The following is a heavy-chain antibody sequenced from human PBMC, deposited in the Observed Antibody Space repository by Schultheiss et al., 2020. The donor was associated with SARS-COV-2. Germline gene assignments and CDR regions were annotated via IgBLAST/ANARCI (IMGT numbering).Heavy chain of an antibody. V-gene: IGHV4-31*03. J-gene: IGHJ5*02. CDR2: IYYGGNT. CDR3: ARHWGAMVRGVLQDWFDP. Sequence: SETLSLTCTVSGGSISSGGYYWSWIRQHPGKGLEWIGYIYYGGNTHYNPSLKSRLAMSVDTSRNQFSLTLNSVTAADTATYYCARHWGAMVRGVLQDWFDPWGQGTLVTVSS. D-gene: IGHD3-10*01. CDR1: GGSISSGGYY.